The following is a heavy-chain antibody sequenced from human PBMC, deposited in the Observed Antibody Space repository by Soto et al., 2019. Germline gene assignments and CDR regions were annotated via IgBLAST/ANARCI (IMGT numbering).Heavy chain of an antibody. Sequence: GXSVKVSCKTSGYTFTDYGISWVRQAPGQGLEWMGWISAYNGNTDYAQNFQGRVTVTTDTSTNTAYLVLRSLKSDDTAVYYCARDPRNSYGAIAVFDYWGQGTPVIVSS. D-gene: IGHD3-10*01. J-gene: IGHJ4*02. V-gene: IGHV1-18*01. CDR2: ISAYNGNT. CDR3: ARDPRNSYGAIAVFDY. CDR1: GYTFTDYG.